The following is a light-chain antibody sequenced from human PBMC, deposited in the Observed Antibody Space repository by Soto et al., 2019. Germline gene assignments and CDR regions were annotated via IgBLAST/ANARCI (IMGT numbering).Light chain of an antibody. CDR2: DVS. J-gene: IGLJ1*01. Sequence: SSLAQPAPRSGAPGQSITISCPGTNSAVGGYNSASWYQQHPGKAPKLLIYDVSNRPSGVSNRFSGSKSGNTASLTISGLQAEDEADYYCSSYSTGGSYVFGTGTKVTVL. V-gene: IGLV2-14*03. CDR1: NSAVGGYNS. CDR3: SSYSTGGSYV.